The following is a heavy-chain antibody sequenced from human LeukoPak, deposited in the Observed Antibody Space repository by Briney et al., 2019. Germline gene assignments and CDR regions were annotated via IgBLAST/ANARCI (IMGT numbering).Heavy chain of an antibody. J-gene: IGHJ4*02. CDR2: INPNSGDT. Sequence: ASLKVSCKASGYTFSGYYIHWVRQTPGQGLEWMGWINPNSGDTHYTQKFQGSVTMPRDTSINTAYMEVSSLRSDDTAVYYCARADSNSGRSFDHWGQGTLVTVSS. CDR3: ARADSNSGRSFDH. V-gene: IGHV1-2*02. CDR1: GYTFSGYY. D-gene: IGHD3-10*01.